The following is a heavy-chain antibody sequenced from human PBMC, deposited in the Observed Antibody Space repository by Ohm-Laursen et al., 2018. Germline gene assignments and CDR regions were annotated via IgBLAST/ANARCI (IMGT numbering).Heavy chain of an antibody. CDR3: ARDESIAAAGSNFGY. CDR1: GYTFTSYY. V-gene: IGHV1-46*01. CDR2: INPSGGST. J-gene: IGHJ4*02. Sequence: ASVKVSCKVSGYTFTSYYMHWVRQAPGQGLEWMGIINPSGGSTSYAQKFQGRVTMTRDTSTSTVYMELSSLRSEDTAVYYCARDESIAAAGSNFGYWGQGTLVTVSS. D-gene: IGHD6-13*01.